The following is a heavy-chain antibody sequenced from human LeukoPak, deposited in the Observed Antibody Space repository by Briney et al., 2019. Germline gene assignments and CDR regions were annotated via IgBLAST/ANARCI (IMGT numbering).Heavy chain of an antibody. CDR1: GFTFSSYS. J-gene: IGHJ6*03. CDR3: ARDRSGYDPENSYYYYYYMDV. Sequence: PGGSLRLSCAASGFTFSSYSMDWVRQAPGKGLEWVSSISSSSSYIYYADSVKGRFTTSRDNAKNSLYLQMNSLRAEDTAVYYCARDRSGYDPENSYYYYYYMDVWGKGTTVTISS. CDR2: ISSSSSYI. D-gene: IGHD5-12*01. V-gene: IGHV3-21*01.